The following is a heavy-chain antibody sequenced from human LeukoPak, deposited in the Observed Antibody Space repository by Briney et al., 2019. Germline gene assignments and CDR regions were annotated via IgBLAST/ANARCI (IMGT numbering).Heavy chain of an antibody. CDR1: GFIFRSYW. Sequence: GGSLRLSRAASGFIFRSYWMHWVRQAPGRGLVWGSRITTVGSSTSYADSVKGRFTISRDNAKNTLYLQMNSLRAEDTAVYYCAQQDYDFWSGSNAFDIWGQGTMVTVPS. V-gene: IGHV3-74*01. CDR2: ITTVGSST. D-gene: IGHD3-3*01. CDR3: AQQDYDFWSGSNAFDI. J-gene: IGHJ3*02.